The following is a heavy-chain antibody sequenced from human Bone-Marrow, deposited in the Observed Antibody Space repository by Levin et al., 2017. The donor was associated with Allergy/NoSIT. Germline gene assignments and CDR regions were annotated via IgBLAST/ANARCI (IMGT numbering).Heavy chain of an antibody. CDR1: GGSIRGYY. CDR2: IYDSGST. CDR3: ARGLYTGVYWYFDL. J-gene: IGHJ2*01. Sequence: SETLSLTCTVSGGSIRGYYFSWIRQPPGKGLEWIGYIYDSGSTKYNPSLKSRVTISVDTSKNHFSLSKNYFSLKLSSVTAADTAVYYCARGLYTGVYWYFDLWGRGTLVTVSS. D-gene: IGHD3-16*02. V-gene: IGHV4-59*01.